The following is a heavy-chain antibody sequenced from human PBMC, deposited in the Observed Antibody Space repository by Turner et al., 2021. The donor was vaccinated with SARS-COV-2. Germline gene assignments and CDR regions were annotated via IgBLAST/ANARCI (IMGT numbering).Heavy chain of an antibody. CDR2: ISYDGSNK. CDR3: ARLGGSSWYFDY. Sequence: QVQLVESGGGVVQPGRSLRVSCAASGFTFSSYAMHWVRQAPGKGLEWVALISYDGSNKYYADSVKGRFTISRDNSKNTLYLQMNSLRAEDTAVYYCARLGGSSWYFDYWGQGTLVTVSS. CDR1: GFTFSSYA. J-gene: IGHJ4*02. D-gene: IGHD6-13*01. V-gene: IGHV3-30*04.